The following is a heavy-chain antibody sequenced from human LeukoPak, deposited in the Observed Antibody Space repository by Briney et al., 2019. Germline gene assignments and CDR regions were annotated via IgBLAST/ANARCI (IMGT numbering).Heavy chain of an antibody. CDR2: IYHSGST. Sequence: SETLSLTCAVSGGSNSRSNWWSWVRQPPGKVLELIWEIYHSGSTNYNPPLKSRVTMSGDNSKNHFSLKLSSVTAADTAVYYCARAGEGEDYWGQGTLVSVCS. V-gene: IGHV4-4*02. CDR3: ARAGEGEDY. J-gene: IGHJ4*02. D-gene: IGHD4-17*01. CDR1: GGSNSRSNW.